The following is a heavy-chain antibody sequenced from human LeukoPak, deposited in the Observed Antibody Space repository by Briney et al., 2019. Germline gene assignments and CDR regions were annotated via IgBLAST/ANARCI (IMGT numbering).Heavy chain of an antibody. CDR1: GGSISSGDYY. V-gene: IGHV4-30-4*08. J-gene: IGHJ6*03. D-gene: IGHD6-6*01. Sequence: SETLSLXCTVSGGSISSGDYYWSWIRQPPGKGLEWIGYIYYSGSTYYNPSLKSRVTISVDTSKNQFSLKLSSVTAADTAVYYCARDRVSYYYYYMDVWGRGTTVTVSS. CDR2: IYYSGST. CDR3: ARDRVSYYYYYMDV.